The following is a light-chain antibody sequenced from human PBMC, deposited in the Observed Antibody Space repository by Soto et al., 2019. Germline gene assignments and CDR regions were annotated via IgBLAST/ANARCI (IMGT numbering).Light chain of an antibody. CDR3: QQSYNTPCT. CDR1: QSVNTY. J-gene: IGKJ3*01. Sequence: DIQMTQSPSSLSASVGDRVTITCRASQSVNTYLNWYQQKPGKAPKLLIYAASSVQSGVPSTFSGSGSATDFTLTISSLQPEDVATYYCQQSYNTPCTFGPGTKVDIK. V-gene: IGKV1-39*01. CDR2: AAS.